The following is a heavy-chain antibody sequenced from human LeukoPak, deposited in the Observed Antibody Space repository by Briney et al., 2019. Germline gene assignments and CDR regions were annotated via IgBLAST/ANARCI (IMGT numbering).Heavy chain of an antibody. CDR1: GYTFTSYD. V-gene: IGHV1-8*01. CDR2: MNPNSGNT. Sequence: ASVKVSCKASGYTFTSYDINWVRQATGQGLEWMGWMNPNSGNTGYAQKFQGGVTMTRNTSISTAYMELSSLRSEDTAVYYCARTPHLYYDFWSGYYTRGYGMDVWGQGTTVTVSS. CDR3: ARTPHLYYDFWSGYYTRGYGMDV. J-gene: IGHJ6*02. D-gene: IGHD3-3*01.